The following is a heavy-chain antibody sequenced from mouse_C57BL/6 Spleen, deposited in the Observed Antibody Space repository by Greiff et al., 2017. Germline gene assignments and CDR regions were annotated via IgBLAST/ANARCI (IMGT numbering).Heavy chain of an antibody. CDR3: ARREGNYVGYFDV. J-gene: IGHJ1*03. V-gene: IGHV1-52*01. Sequence: QVQLKQPGAELVRPGSSVKLSCKASGYTFTSYWMHWVKQRPIQGLEWIGNIDPSDSETHYNQKFKDKATLTVDKSSSTAYMQLSSLTSEDSAVYYCARREGNYVGYFDVWGTGTTVTVSS. CDR2: IDPSDSET. D-gene: IGHD2-1*01. CDR1: GYTFTSYW.